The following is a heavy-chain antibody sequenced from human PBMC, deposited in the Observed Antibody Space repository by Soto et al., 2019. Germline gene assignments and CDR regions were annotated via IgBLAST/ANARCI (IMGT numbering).Heavy chain of an antibody. CDR3: AKVQRSQPPDY. Sequence: GGSLRLSCAASVFTFSNYVMSWVRQAPGKGLEWVSTISVSADSTYYADSVKGRFAISRDNSKNTLYLQMNSLRAEDTAVYYCAKVQRSQPPDYWSQGTLATVSS. V-gene: IGHV3-23*01. J-gene: IGHJ4*02. CDR1: VFTFSNYV. D-gene: IGHD2-2*01. CDR2: ISVSADST.